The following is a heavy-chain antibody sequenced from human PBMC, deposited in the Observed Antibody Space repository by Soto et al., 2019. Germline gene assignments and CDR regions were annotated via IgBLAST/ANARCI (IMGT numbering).Heavy chain of an antibody. Sequence: GGSLRLSCAASGFTVSSYEMDWVRQAPGKGLEWVAYISISGGTIYYGDSVEGRFTISRDNADNSLYLQMNSLRAEDTAVYYCTKEKSVINSGYDAFDIWGRGTVVTVSS. CDR3: TKEKSVINSGYDAFDI. CDR2: ISISGGTI. J-gene: IGHJ3*02. D-gene: IGHD5-12*01. CDR1: GFTVSSYE. V-gene: IGHV3-48*03.